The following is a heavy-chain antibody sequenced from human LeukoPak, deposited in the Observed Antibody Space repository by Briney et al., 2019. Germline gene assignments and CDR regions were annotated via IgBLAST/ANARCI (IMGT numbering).Heavy chain of an antibody. Sequence: GESLKISCKGSGYSFTSYWLGWVRQMPGKGLEWMGIIYPGDSDTRYSPSFQGQVTTSADKSISTAYLQWSSLKASDTAMYYCARLDSSDGSGRFDPWGQGTLVTVSS. D-gene: IGHD3-10*01. CDR2: IYPGDSDT. CDR1: GYSFTSYW. V-gene: IGHV5-51*01. CDR3: ARLDSSDGSGRFDP. J-gene: IGHJ5*02.